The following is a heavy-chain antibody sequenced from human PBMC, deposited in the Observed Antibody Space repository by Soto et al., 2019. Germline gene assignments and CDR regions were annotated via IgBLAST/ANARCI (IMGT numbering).Heavy chain of an antibody. J-gene: IGHJ2*01. CDR2: LNIAGTI. CDR3: ARDRGEYTSSWFWYFSH. D-gene: IGHD6-13*01. Sequence: PSETLSLTCSVSGASISSFSWNWVRQPAGKGPEWVGRLNIAGTINYDPSLKSRITMSMDTSKNQISLHLRSVTAADTAIYYCARDRGEYTSSWFWYFSHWGHVTLVTVSS. CDR1: GASISSFS. V-gene: IGHV4-4*07.